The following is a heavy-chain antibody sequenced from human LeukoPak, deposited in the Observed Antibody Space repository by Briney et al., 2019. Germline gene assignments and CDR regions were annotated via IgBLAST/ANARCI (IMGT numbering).Heavy chain of an antibody. D-gene: IGHD3-16*01. Sequence: PSETLSLPCAVYGGSFSGYYWRWIRQPPGKGLEWIGEINHSGSTNYNPSLKSRVTISVDTSKNQCSLKLSSVTAADTAVYYCARGPYSRKGYFDYWGQGTLVTVSS. V-gene: IGHV4-34*01. CDR3: ARGPYSRKGYFDY. J-gene: IGHJ4*02. CDR2: INHSGST. CDR1: GGSFSGYY.